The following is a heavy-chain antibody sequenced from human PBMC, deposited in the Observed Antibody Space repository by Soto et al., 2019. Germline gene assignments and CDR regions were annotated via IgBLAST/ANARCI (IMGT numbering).Heavy chain of an antibody. CDR3: ARQQWLVLNAFDI. D-gene: IGHD6-19*01. V-gene: IGHV4-59*01. J-gene: IGHJ3*02. CDR1: GGSISSYY. Sequence: SETLSLTCTVSGGSISSYYWSWIRQPPGKGLEWIGYIYYSGSTNYNPSLKRRVTISVDTSKNQFSLKLSSVTAADTAVYYCARQQWLVLNAFDIWGQGKMVTVSS. CDR2: IYYSGST.